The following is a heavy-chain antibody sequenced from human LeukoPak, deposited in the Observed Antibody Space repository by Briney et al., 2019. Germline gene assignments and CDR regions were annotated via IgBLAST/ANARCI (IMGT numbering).Heavy chain of an antibody. Sequence: SETLSLTCTVSGGSIGSRPYYWGWVRQPPGKGLEWIGTISYSGTTYYNPSLKSRVTISLDTSKNQFSLKLSSVTAADTAIYYCARDFSSSSTVYYYYYMDVWGKGTTVTASS. CDR3: ARDFSSSSTVYYYYYMDV. V-gene: IGHV4-39*07. J-gene: IGHJ6*03. CDR1: GGSIGSRPYY. CDR2: ISYSGTT. D-gene: IGHD6-6*01.